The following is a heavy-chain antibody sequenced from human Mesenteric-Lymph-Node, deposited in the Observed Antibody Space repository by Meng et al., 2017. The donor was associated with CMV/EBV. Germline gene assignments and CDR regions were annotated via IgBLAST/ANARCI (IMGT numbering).Heavy chain of an antibody. Sequence: GGSLRLSCAASGFTFSSYSMNWVRQAPGKGLEWVSSISSSSSYIYYADSVKGRFTISRDNAKNSLYLQMNSLRAEDTALYYCARKGRDAFNIWGQGTMVTVSS. CDR1: GFTFSSYS. V-gene: IGHV3-21*04. J-gene: IGHJ3*02. D-gene: IGHD2-15*01. CDR3: ARKGRDAFNI. CDR2: ISSSSSYI.